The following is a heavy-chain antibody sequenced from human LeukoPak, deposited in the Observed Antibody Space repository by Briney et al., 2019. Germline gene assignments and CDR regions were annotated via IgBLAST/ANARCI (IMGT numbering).Heavy chain of an antibody. J-gene: IGHJ4*02. D-gene: IGHD3-10*01. CDR2: IGTIGDT. V-gene: IGHV3-13*01. CDR1: GFTFSNSD. CDR3: ARERAGSGSLDY. Sequence: GGSLRLSCAASGFTFSNSDMHWVRQATGRGLEWVSAIGTIGDTYYPGSVKGRFTISRDNAKNSLYLQMNSLRAEDTAVYYCARERAGSGSLDYWGQGTLVTVSS.